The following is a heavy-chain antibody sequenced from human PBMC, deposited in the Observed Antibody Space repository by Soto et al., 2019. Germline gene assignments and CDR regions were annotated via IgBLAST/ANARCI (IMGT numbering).Heavy chain of an antibody. J-gene: IGHJ6*02. Sequence: QVQLVESGGGLVRPGGSLRLSCEASGFTFRDYYMTWFRQAPGKGLEWLSYIDSSTKYTNYADSVKGRFTISRDNAKNSLYLHMNSLRAGDTAVYYFARAYYYTMDVWGQGNMVTVSS. CDR3: ARAYYYTMDV. CDR2: IDSSTKYT. CDR1: GFTFRDYY. V-gene: IGHV3-11*05.